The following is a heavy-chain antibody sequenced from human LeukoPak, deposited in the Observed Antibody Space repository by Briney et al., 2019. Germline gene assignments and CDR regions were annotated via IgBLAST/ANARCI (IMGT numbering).Heavy chain of an antibody. Sequence: GRSLRLSCAASGFTFSSYGMHWVRQAPGKGLEWVAVISYDGSNKYYADSVKGRFTISRDNSKNTLYLQMNSLRAEDTAVYYCANSLYSSSWTPGYWGQGTLVTVSS. CDR1: GFTFSSYG. J-gene: IGHJ4*02. CDR3: ANSLYSSSWTPGY. CDR2: ISYDGSNK. D-gene: IGHD6-13*01. V-gene: IGHV3-30*18.